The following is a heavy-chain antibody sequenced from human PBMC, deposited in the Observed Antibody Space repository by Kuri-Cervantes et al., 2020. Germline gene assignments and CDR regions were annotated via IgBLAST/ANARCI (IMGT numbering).Heavy chain of an antibody. V-gene: IGHV4-4*07. Sequence: SETLSLTCTVSSGSISSYYWSWIRQPAGKGLEWIGRIHTSGSTNYNPSLKSRVTISVDTSKNQFSLKLSSVTAADTAVYYCARWYYDFWSGYSTYGMDVWGQGTTVTVSS. CDR3: ARWYYDFWSGYSTYGMDV. J-gene: IGHJ6*02. D-gene: IGHD3-3*01. CDR1: SGSISSYY. CDR2: IHTSGST.